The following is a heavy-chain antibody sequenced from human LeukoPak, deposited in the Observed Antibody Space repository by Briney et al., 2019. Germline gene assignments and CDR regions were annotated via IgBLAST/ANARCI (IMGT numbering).Heavy chain of an antibody. V-gene: IGHV1-2*02. Sequence: ASVKVSCKASGYTFTGYYMHWVRQAPGQGLEWMGWINPNSGGTNYAQKFQGRVTMTRDTSISTAYMGLSRLRSDDTAVYYCARVREVPAADFDYWGQGTLVTVSS. J-gene: IGHJ4*02. CDR3: ARVREVPAADFDY. CDR1: GYTFTGYY. CDR2: INPNSGGT. D-gene: IGHD2-2*01.